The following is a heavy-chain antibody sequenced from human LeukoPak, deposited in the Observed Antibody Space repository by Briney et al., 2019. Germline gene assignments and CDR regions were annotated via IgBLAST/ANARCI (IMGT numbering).Heavy chain of an antibody. CDR2: ISAYNGNT. Sequence: ASVKVSCKASGYTFTSYGISWVRQAPGQGLEWMGWISAYNGNTNYAQKLQGRVTMTTDTSTSTAYMELRSLRPDDTAVYYCARAPLLWFGEPTPTHFDYWGQGTLVTVSS. V-gene: IGHV1-18*01. J-gene: IGHJ4*02. CDR1: GYTFTSYG. CDR3: ARAPLLWFGEPTPTHFDY. D-gene: IGHD3-10*01.